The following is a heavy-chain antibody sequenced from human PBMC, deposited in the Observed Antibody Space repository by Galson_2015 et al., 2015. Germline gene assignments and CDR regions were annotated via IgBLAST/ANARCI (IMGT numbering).Heavy chain of an antibody. CDR2: IYPGNGNT. D-gene: IGHD6-19*01. V-gene: IGHV1-3*01. Sequence: SVKVSCKASGYTFTNYAVHWVRQAPGQRLEWMGWIYPGNGNTKYSQNFQGRVTITRDTFASTAYMELSSLRSEDTAVYYCARDIAVFPRLDGFEIWGQGTMVTVSS. CDR3: ARDIAVFPRLDGFEI. J-gene: IGHJ3*02. CDR1: GYTFTNYA.